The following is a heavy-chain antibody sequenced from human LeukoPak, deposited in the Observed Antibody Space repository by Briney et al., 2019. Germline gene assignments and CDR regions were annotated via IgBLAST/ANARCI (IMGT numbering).Heavy chain of an antibody. CDR2: ISGSGGST. D-gene: IGHD2-15*01. J-gene: IGHJ3*02. Sequence: GGSLRLSCAASGFTFSSYAMSWVRQAPGKGLEWVSAISGSGGSTYYADSVKGRFTISRDNSKNTLYLQMNSLRAEDTAVYYCAKDQHDIVVVVAATPNDAFDIWGHGTMVTVSS. CDR1: GFTFSSYA. CDR3: AKDQHDIVVVVAATPNDAFDI. V-gene: IGHV3-23*01.